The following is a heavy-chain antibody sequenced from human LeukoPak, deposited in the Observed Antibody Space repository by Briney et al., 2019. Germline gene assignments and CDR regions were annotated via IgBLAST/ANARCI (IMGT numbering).Heavy chain of an antibody. V-gene: IGHV3-30*04. Sequence: GGSLRLSCGASGFTFSSYALDWIRQAPGKGLEWVAVISKDGNSQNYADSVKGRFTIFRDNSKNTLYLQMNSLRPEDTAVYYCAGESFDIWGQGITVTVSS. J-gene: IGHJ3*02. CDR2: ISKDGNSQ. CDR3: AGESFDI. CDR1: GFTFSSYA.